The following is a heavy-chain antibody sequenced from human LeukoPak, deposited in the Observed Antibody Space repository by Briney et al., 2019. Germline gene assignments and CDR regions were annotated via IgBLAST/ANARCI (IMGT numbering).Heavy chain of an antibody. CDR1: GGSISSYY. Sequence: PSETLSLTCTVSGGSISSYYWSWIRQPPGKGLEWIGYIYYSGSTNYNPSLKSRVTIPVDTSKNQFSLKLSSVTAADTAVYYCARSPTPDWFDPWGQGTLVTVSS. CDR3: ARSPTPDWFDP. J-gene: IGHJ5*02. V-gene: IGHV4-59*01. CDR2: IYYSGST.